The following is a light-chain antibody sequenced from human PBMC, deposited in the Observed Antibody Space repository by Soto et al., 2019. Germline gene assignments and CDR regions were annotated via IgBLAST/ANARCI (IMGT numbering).Light chain of an antibody. CDR1: QGISNY. CDR3: QKYNIVPLA. V-gene: IGKV1-27*01. Sequence: DIPMTQSPSSLSAFVGDRVTITCRARQGISNYLAWYQQKPGKVPKLLLYAASTLQSGVPSRFSGSGSGTDFTLPISGLQPEDVATYFCQKYNIVPLAFGGGTKVEIK. CDR2: AAS. J-gene: IGKJ4*01.